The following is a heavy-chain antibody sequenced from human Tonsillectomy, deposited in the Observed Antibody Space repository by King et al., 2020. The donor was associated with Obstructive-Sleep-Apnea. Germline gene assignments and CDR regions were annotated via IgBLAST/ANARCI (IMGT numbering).Heavy chain of an antibody. D-gene: IGHD3-16*01. J-gene: IGHJ4*02. CDR1: GFTFSSYT. CDR3: AKAYLGEDY. Sequence: VQLVESGGGLVQPGGSLRLSCAASGFTFSSYTMSWVRQAPGKGLEWVSGISGRGVHTYFAESVKGRFTISRDNSKDTLYLQMNSLRAEDTAVYYCAKAYLGEDYWGQGTLVTVSS. V-gene: IGHV3-23*04. CDR2: ISGRGVHT.